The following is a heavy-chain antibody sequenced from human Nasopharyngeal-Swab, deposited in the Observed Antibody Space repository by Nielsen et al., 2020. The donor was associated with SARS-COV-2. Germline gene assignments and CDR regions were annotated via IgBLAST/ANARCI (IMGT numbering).Heavy chain of an antibody. Sequence: GESLNISCAASGFTVSSYYMSLVRQAPGKGLEWVSIIYSGGSTYYADPVKGRFTISRDNAKNSLYLQMNSLRAEDTAVYYCARGGYYDILTGDDYWGQGTLVTVSS. D-gene: IGHD3-9*01. CDR1: GFTVSSYY. CDR2: IYSGGST. CDR3: ARGGYYDILTGDDY. V-gene: IGHV3-53*01. J-gene: IGHJ4*02.